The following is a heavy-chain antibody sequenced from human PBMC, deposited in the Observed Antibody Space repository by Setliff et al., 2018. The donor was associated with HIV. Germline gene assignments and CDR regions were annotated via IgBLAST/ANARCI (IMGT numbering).Heavy chain of an antibody. D-gene: IGHD6-13*01. J-gene: IGHJ5*02. CDR2: ISRSGGST. CDR3: AKTDSSSWLNPYNWFDP. Sequence: GGSLRLSCAASGFTFSRYAMSWVRQAPGKGLEWVSSISRSGGSTYYAESVKGRFTISRDNSKNTLYLQMNSLRPEDTAVYYCAKTDSSSWLNPYNWFDPWGQGTLVTVSS. V-gene: IGHV3-23*01. CDR1: GFTFSRYA.